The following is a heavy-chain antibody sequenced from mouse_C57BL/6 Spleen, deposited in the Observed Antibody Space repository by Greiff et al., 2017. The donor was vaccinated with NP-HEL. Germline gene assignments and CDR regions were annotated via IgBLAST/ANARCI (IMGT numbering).Heavy chain of an antibody. CDR1: GFTFSSYA. V-gene: IGHV5-4*01. Sequence: EVQRVESGGGLVKPGGSLKLSCAASGFTFSSYAMSWVRQTPEKRLEWVATISDGGSYTYYPDNVKGRFTISRDNAKNNLYLQMSHLKSEDTAMYYCARGGSQFAYWGQGTLVTVSA. J-gene: IGHJ3*01. CDR2: ISDGGSYT. CDR3: ARGGSQFAY.